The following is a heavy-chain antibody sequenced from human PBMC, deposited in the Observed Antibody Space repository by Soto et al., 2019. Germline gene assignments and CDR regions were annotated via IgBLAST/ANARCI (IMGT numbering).Heavy chain of an antibody. CDR1: GFTVSSNY. V-gene: IGHV3-66*01. D-gene: IGHD2-15*01. CDR2: IYSGGST. J-gene: IGHJ6*03. CDR3: ARKVVAATPYYYYYMDV. Sequence: GGSLRLSCAASGFTVSSNYMSWVRQAPGKGLEWVSVIYSGGSTYYADSVKGRFTISRDNSKNTLYLQMNRLRAEDTAVYYCARKVVAATPYYYYYMDVWGKGTTVTVSS.